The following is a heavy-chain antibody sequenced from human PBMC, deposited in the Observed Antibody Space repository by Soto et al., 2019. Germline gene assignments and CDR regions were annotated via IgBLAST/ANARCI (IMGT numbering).Heavy chain of an antibody. CDR2: ISWNSGSI. CDR3: AKGYSTAGTLFDY. D-gene: IGHD6-19*01. J-gene: IGHJ4*02. V-gene: IGHV3-9*01. CDR1: GFTFDDYA. Sequence: EVQLVESGGGLVQPGRSLRLSCAASGFTFDDYAMHWVRQAPGKGLEWVSGISWNSGSIGYADSVKGRFTISRDNAKNSLYLQMNSLRAEDTALYYCAKGYSTAGTLFDYWGQGTLVTVSS.